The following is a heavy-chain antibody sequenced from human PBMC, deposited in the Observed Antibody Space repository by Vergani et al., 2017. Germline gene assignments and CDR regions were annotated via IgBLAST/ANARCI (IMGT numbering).Heavy chain of an antibody. V-gene: IGHV3-23*04. D-gene: IGHD6-19*01. Sequence: EVQLVESGGGLIQPGGSLRLSCAASGFTFSSYAMSWVRQAPGKGLEWVSAISGSGGSTYYADSVKGRFTISRDNSKNTLYLQMNSLRAEDTAVYYCGVGSSGWTHLDYWGQGTLVTVSS. J-gene: IGHJ4*02. CDR3: GVGSSGWTHLDY. CDR2: ISGSGGST. CDR1: GFTFSSYA.